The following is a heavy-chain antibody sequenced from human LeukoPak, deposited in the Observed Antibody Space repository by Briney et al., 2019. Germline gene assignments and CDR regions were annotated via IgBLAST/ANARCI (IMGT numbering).Heavy chain of an antibody. D-gene: IGHD3-16*01. CDR1: GFSFSSYW. Sequence: GGSPRLSCAASGFSFSSYWMSWVRQAPGKGLEWVANIKPDGSEKYYVDSVKGRFTISRDNAKNSLYLQMSSLRAEDTAVYYCAKDGRGSSSQNNWFDPWGQGTLVTVSS. CDR3: AKDGRGSSSQNNWFDP. J-gene: IGHJ5*02. V-gene: IGHV3-7*03. CDR2: IKPDGSEK.